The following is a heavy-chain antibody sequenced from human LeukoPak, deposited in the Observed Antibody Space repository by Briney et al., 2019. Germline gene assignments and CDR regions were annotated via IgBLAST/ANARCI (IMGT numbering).Heavy chain of an antibody. CDR2: ISGSGGST. CDR1: GFTFSSYA. V-gene: IGHV3-23*01. J-gene: IGHJ4*02. D-gene: IGHD3-10*01. CDR3: AKGPLYGSGTDY. Sequence: HPGGSLRLSCAASGFTFSSYAMSWVRQAPGKGLEWVSAISGSGGSTYYADSVKGRFTISRDNSKNTLYLQMNSLRAEDTAVYYCAKGPLYGSGTDYWGQGTLVTVSS.